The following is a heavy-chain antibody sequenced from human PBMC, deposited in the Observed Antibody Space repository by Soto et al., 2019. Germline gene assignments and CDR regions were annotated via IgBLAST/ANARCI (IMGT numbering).Heavy chain of an antibody. CDR3: GRIADSSSWYWFDS. J-gene: IGHJ5*01. CDR2: IKKDGSEK. CDR1: GFTFSNYW. V-gene: IGHV3-7*05. D-gene: IGHD6-13*01. Sequence: EVDLAESGGGLVQPGGSLRLSCAASGFTFSNYWMSWVRQAPGKGLEWVANIKKDGSEKYYVDSVRGRFTISRDNAKNSLYLYMDSLRSDESAVYYWGRIADSSSWYWFDSWGPGVLVTASS.